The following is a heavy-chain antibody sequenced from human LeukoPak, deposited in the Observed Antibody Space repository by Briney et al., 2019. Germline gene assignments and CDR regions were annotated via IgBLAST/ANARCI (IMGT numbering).Heavy chain of an antibody. CDR3: LIFPGR. D-gene: IGHD3-3*01. V-gene: IGHV3-15*05. CDR2: IKSRADGGTT. CDR1: GFIVINAW. Sequence: GGSLRLSCAASGFIVINAWMSWVRQAPGQGLEWVGRIKSRADGGTTGYAAPVEGRFSISRDDSENTLYLQMNSLQIDDTALYYCLIFPGRWGQGTLVTVSS. J-gene: IGHJ4*02.